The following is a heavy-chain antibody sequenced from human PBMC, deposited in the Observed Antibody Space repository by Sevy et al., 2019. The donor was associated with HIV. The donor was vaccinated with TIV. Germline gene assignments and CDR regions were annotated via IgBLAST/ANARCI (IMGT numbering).Heavy chain of an antibody. Sequence: GGCLRLSCAASGFTFSSYALHWVRQAPGKGLKRVSTLSGSGASTYYADSVKGRFTISRDNSKNTLFLQMDSLRAEDTDVYYCAKDFYDSSGYYPMEAFDIWGQGTMVLVSS. J-gene: IGHJ3*02. V-gene: IGHV3-23*01. CDR2: LSGSGAST. D-gene: IGHD3-22*01. CDR1: GFTFSSYA. CDR3: AKDFYDSSGYYPMEAFDI.